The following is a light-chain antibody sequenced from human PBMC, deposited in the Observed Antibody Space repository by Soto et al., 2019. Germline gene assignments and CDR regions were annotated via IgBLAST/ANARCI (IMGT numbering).Light chain of an antibody. CDR1: QSVSSSY. CDR2: GAS. CDR3: QQYGSSPTT. V-gene: IGKV3-20*01. J-gene: IGKJ1*01. Sequence: EIVFTQSPGTLSLSPGERATLSCRASQSVSSSYLAWYQQKPGQAPRLLIYGASSRATGIPDRFSGSGSGTDFTLTISRXEPEDFAVYYCQQYGSSPTTFGQGTKVDIK.